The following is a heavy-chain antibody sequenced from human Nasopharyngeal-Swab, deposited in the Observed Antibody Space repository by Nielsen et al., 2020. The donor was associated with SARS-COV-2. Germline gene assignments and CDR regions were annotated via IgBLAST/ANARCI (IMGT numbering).Heavy chain of an antibody. J-gene: IGHJ6*02. CDR1: GLSITYPF. CDR2: ITPFNGNA. D-gene: IGHD2-8*01. CDR3: ASGQCINGVCNPTDGLDV. Sequence: SVKVTCKASGLSITYPFLHWLRQPPAQALEWMGWITPFNGNAKYAQKFQGRVSITRDGSRTTASLELSSLRPDDTAMYFCASGQCINGVCNPTDGLDVWGRGTSVTVS. V-gene: IGHV1-45*02.